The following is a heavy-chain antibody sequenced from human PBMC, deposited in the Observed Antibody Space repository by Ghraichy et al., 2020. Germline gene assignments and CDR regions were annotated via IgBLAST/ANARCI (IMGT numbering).Heavy chain of an antibody. J-gene: IGHJ4*02. V-gene: IGHV3-74*01. CDR2: INTDGSIT. CDR3: AREDHSSSWYLAADFDY. Sequence: GRSLRLSCAASGFTFSSYWMHWVRQAPGKGLVWVSRINTDGSITNYADSVKGRFTISRDNAKNTLYLQMNSLTAEDTAVYYCAREDHSSSWYLAADFDYWGQGTLVTVSS. D-gene: IGHD6-13*01. CDR1: GFTFSSYW.